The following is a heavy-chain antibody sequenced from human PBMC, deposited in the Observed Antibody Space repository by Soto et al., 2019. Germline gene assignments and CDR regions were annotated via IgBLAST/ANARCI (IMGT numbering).Heavy chain of an antibody. CDR3: ARGQSDSNGGYHFDY. J-gene: IGHJ4*02. D-gene: IGHD6-19*01. CDR2: ISSGGNT. Sequence: EVQLVESGGGLVQPGGSLRLSCTVSGFSVSSNRLGWVRQAPAKGLEWASVISSGGNTDYADSVRGRFTISRDSSRNTVYLQMNSLRPEDTAVYYCARGQSDSNGGYHFDYWGRGTLVTVSS. V-gene: IGHV3-53*04. CDR1: GFSVSSNR.